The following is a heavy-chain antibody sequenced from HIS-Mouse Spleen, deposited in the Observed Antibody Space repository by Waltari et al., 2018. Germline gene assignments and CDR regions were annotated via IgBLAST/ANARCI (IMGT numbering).Heavy chain of an antibody. CDR1: GFPVSSNY. J-gene: IGHJ2*01. CDR2: IYSGGST. CDR3: ARGGLAAAGWYFDL. Sequence: EVQLVESGGGLIQPGGSLRLSWAAAGFPVSSNYMAWVRQAPGKWLEWVSVIYSGGSTYYADSVKGRFTISRDNSKNTLYLQMNSLRAEDTAVYYCARGGLAAAGWYFDLRGRGTLVTVSS. V-gene: IGHV3-53*01. D-gene: IGHD6-13*01.